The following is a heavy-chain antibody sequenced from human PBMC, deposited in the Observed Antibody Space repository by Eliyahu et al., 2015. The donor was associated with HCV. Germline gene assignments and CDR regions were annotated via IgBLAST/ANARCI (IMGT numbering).Heavy chain of an antibody. CDR1: GXPFTDYG. Sequence: QVQLVQSGGGVVQPGGSLXLPCAAXGXPFTDYGMHWVRQAPGKGLEWVALISHDGRRGYYADSVKGRFTISRDNSKSTVFLEMNSLRLEDAGVYYCAKDFWQWQVPILDHYFEYWGQGSPVSVSS. D-gene: IGHD6-19*01. CDR2: ISHDGRRG. V-gene: IGHV3-30*18. J-gene: IGHJ4*02. CDR3: AKDFWQWQVPILDHYFEY.